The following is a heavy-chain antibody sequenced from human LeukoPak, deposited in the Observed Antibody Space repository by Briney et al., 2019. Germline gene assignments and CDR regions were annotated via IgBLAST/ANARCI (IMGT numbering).Heavy chain of an antibody. Sequence: GGSLRLSCAASGFTFDDYAMHWVRQAPGKGLEWVSGISWNSGSIGYADSVKGRFTISRDNAKNSLYLQMNSLRAEDTASYYCAKAYSRSGGGIDYWGQGTLVTVSS. CDR2: ISWNSGSI. J-gene: IGHJ4*02. V-gene: IGHV3-9*01. D-gene: IGHD6-6*01. CDR1: GFTFDDYA. CDR3: AKAYSRSGGGIDY.